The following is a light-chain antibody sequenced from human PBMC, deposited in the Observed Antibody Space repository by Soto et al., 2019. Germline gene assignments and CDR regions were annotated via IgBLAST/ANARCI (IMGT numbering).Light chain of an antibody. CDR1: SSDVGSYNL. Sequence: QSVLTQPASVSGSPGQSITISCTGTSSDVGSYNLVSWYQQYPGKAPKLMIYEGSKRPSGVSNRFSGSKSGNKASLTISGLQAEDEADYYCCSYAGSSTHVIFGGGTKLTVL. V-gene: IGLV2-23*01. CDR2: EGS. CDR3: CSYAGSSTHVI. J-gene: IGLJ2*01.